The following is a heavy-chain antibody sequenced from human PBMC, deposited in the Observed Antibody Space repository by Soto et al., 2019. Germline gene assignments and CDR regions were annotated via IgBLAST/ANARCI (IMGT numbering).Heavy chain of an antibody. J-gene: IGHJ4*02. D-gene: IGHD3-3*01. Sequence: SETLSLTGTVSGGSISSGDYYWSWIRQPPGKGLEWIGYIYYSGSTYYNPSLKSRVTISVDTSKNQFSLKLRSVTAADTAVYYCARAGRLLHPFDYWGQGTLVTVSS. V-gene: IGHV4-30-4*01. CDR2: IYYSGST. CDR1: GGSISSGDYY. CDR3: ARAGRLLHPFDY.